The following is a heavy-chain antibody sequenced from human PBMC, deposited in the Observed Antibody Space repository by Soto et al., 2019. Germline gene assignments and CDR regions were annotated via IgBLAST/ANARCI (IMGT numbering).Heavy chain of an antibody. D-gene: IGHD6-13*01. J-gene: IGHJ4*02. Sequence: DVQLVESGGGLVQPGASLRLSCAASGFTFSSYWMTWVRQAPGKGLVWVANIKQDGSEKYYVDSVKGRFTISRDNAKNSLYLQMNSLRAEVTAVYYCARHSSTWFDYWGQGTLVTVSS. V-gene: IGHV3-7*05. CDR1: GFTFSSYW. CDR2: IKQDGSEK. CDR3: ARHSSTWFDY.